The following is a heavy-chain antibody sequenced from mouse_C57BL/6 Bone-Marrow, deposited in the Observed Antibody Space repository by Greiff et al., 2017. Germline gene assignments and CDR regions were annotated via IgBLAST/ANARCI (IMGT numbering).Heavy chain of an antibody. CDR2: IHPNSGST. V-gene: IGHV1-64*01. Sequence: VKLQQPGAELVKPGASVKLSCKASGYTFTSYWMHWVKQRPGQGLEWIGMIHPNSGSTNYNEKIKSKATLTVDKASSTDYMQLSSLTSEDSAVYYCARWGDYWGQGTSVTVSS. J-gene: IGHJ4*01. CDR3: ARWGDY. CDR1: GYTFTSYW.